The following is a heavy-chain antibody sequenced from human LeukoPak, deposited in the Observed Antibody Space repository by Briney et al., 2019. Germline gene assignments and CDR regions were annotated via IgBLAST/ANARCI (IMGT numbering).Heavy chain of an antibody. J-gene: IGHJ4*02. Sequence: SETLSLTCTVSGGSISSYCWSWIRQPPGKGLEWIGYIYYSGSTNYNPSLKSRVTISVDTSKNQFSLKLSSVTAADTAVYYCASHSGSYYSSFFDYWGQGTLVTVSS. CDR1: GGSISSYC. CDR2: IYYSGST. CDR3: ASHSGSYYSSFFDY. V-gene: IGHV4-59*08. D-gene: IGHD1-26*01.